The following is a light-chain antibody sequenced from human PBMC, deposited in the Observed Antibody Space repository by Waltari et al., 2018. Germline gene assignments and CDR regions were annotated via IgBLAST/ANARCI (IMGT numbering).Light chain of an antibody. CDR1: QSISNY. Sequence: DIQMTQSPSTLSASVGDRVTITCRASQSISNYLAWYQQKPGKAPKLLIYKAFTLETGVPSRFSGSGSGTEFTLTISSLQPDDFATYYCQEYNIYSRTFGQGTKVDIK. V-gene: IGKV1-5*03. CDR2: KAF. CDR3: QEYNIYSRT. J-gene: IGKJ1*01.